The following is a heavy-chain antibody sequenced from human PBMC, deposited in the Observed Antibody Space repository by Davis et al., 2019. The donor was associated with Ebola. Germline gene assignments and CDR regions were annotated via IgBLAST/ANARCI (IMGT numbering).Heavy chain of an antibody. D-gene: IGHD2-15*01. CDR3: ARGNRKCSGKTCANWCDP. J-gene: IGHJ5*02. CDR1: GFTFSSYW. Sequence: PGGSLRLSCAASGFTFSSYWMHWVRHAPGKGLVWVSRINSDESSTSYADSVKGRFTTSRDNAKNTLYQQMNSLRAEDTAVYYCARGNRKCSGKTCANWCDPWGQGTLVTVSS. CDR2: INSDESST. V-gene: IGHV3-74*01.